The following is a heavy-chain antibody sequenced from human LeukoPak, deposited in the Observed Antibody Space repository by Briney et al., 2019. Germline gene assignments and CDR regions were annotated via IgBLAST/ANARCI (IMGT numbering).Heavy chain of an antibody. CDR3: ARDGFGDYYDSSGYSVFDY. CDR2: IYYSGST. Sequence: SETLSLTCTVSGGSISSSSYYWGWIRQPPGKGLEWIGSIYYSGSTYYNPSLKSRVTISVDTSKNQFSLKLSSVTAADTAVYYCARDGFGDYYDSSGYSVFDYWGQGTLVTVSS. V-gene: IGHV4-39*02. D-gene: IGHD3-22*01. CDR1: GGSISSSSYY. J-gene: IGHJ4*02.